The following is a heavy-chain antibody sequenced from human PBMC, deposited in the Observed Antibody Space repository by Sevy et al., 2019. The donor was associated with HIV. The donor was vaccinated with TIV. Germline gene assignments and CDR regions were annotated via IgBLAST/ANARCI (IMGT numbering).Heavy chain of an antibody. V-gene: IGHV4-34*01. D-gene: IGHD2-2*01. CDR1: DGSFSGYY. J-gene: IGHJ5*02. CDR3: ARSPPVVVVPGAPSWFDP. CDR2: INESGIT. Sequence: SETLSLTCAVHDGSFSGYYWNWIRQLPGMGLEWIGEINESGITYYNPSLKSRVTISVDTSKKQFSLKLNSGTAADTAVYFCARSPPVVVVPGAPSWFDPWGQRTLVTVSS.